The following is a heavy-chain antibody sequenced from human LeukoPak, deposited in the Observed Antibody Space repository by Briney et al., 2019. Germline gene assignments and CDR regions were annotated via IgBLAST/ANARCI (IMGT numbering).Heavy chain of an antibody. J-gene: IGHJ4*02. V-gene: IGHV1-2*02. Sequence: ASVKVSCKASGYTFIGYYMHWVRQAPGQGLEWMGWINPNSGGTNYAQKFQGRVTMTRDTSISTAYMELSRLRSDDTAVYYCARGAYYYDSSGYYVVYWGQGTLVTVSS. CDR3: ARGAYYYDSSGYYVVY. CDR2: INPNSGGT. D-gene: IGHD3-22*01. CDR1: GYTFIGYY.